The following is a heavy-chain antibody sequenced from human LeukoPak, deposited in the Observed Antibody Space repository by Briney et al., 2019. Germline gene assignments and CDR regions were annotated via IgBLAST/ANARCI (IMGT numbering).Heavy chain of an antibody. CDR2: IYSGGST. V-gene: IGHV3-53*01. J-gene: IGHJ4*02. D-gene: IGHD6-19*01. CDR3: ARDAVAGPSGD. Sequence: PGGSLRLSCAASGFTVSSNYMSWVRQAPGKGLEWVSVIYSGGSTYYADSVKGRFTISRDNSKNTLYLQMNSLRAEDTAVYYCARDAVAGPSGDWGQGTLVTVSS. CDR1: GFTVSSNY.